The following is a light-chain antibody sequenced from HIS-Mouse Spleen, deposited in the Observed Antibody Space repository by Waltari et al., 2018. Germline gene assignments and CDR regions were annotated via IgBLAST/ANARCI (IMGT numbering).Light chain of an antibody. CDR3: SSYTSSSTVV. J-gene: IGLJ2*01. V-gene: IGLV2-14*03. Sequence: QSALTQPASVSGSPGQSITISCPGTSSDVGGYNYVSWYHPHPGKAPKLMIYDVSNRTSGVSKRFSGSKSGNTASLTISGLQAEDEADYYCSSYTSSSTVVFGGGTKLTVL. CDR1: SSDVGGYNY. CDR2: DVS.